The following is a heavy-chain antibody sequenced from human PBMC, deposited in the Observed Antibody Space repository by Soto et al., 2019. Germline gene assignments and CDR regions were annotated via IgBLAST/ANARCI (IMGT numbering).Heavy chain of an antibody. CDR2: IIPIFGTA. CDR1: GGTFSSYA. Sequence: GASVKVSCKASGGTFSSYAISWVRQAPGQGLEWMGGIIPIFGTANYAQKFQGRVTITADESTSTAYMELSSLRSEDTAVYYCARGKWELLLGRWGNYYYYGMDVWGQGTTVTVSS. D-gene: IGHD1-26*01. V-gene: IGHV1-69*13. J-gene: IGHJ6*02. CDR3: ARGKWELLLGRWGNYYYYGMDV.